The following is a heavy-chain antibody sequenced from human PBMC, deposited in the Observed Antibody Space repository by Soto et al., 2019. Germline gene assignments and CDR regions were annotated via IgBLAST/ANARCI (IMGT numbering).Heavy chain of an antibody. CDR2: IIPIFGTA. CDR3: ARVGGSYPGGMDC. V-gene: IGHV1-69*06. J-gene: IGHJ4*02. Sequence: QVQLVQSGAEVKKPGSSVKVSCKASGGTFSSYAISWVRQAPGQGLEWMGGIIPIFGTANYAQKSQGRVTITTDKSTSTDCMELSSLRSEDTAVYYCARVGGSYPGGMDCWGQGTLVTVSS. CDR1: GGTFSSYA. D-gene: IGHD1-26*01.